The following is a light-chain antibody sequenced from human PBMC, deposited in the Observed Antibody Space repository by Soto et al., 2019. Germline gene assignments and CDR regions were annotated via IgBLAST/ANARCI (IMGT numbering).Light chain of an antibody. CDR3: QQYNSYSSWT. V-gene: IGKV1-5*01. J-gene: IGKJ1*01. Sequence: DIHMTQSPSTLSASVGDRVTITCRASQSLNSLLAWYQQKPGRAPKLLIYDASTLESGVPSRFSGSGYGTDFTLTLSRLPTDDFATPYCQQYNSYSSWTFGKGTKVDIK. CDR2: DAS. CDR1: QSLNSL.